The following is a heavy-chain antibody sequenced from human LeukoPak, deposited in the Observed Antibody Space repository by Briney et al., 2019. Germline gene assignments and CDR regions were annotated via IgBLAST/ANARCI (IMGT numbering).Heavy chain of an antibody. CDR1: GDSVSRNTAG. D-gene: IGHD1-26*01. J-gene: IGHJ4*02. CDR3: ARDKVVGATHFDY. V-gene: IGHV6-1*01. CDR2: TYYRSKWYS. Sequence: SQTLSLTCAISGDSVSRNTAGWNWIRQSPSRGLEWLGRTYYRSKWYSDFAPSVRNRITINPDTSKNQFSLQLNSVTPEDTAVYYCARDKVVGATHFDYWGQGTLVTVSS.